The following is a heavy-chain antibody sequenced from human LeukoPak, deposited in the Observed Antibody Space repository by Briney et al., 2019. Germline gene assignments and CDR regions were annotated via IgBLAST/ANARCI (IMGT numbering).Heavy chain of an antibody. CDR3: ARSSIAARPGQD. CDR1: GFTFSSYW. CDR2: INTDGSST. D-gene: IGHD6-6*01. V-gene: IGHV3-74*01. J-gene: IGHJ4*02. Sequence: PGRSLRLSCAASGFTFSSYWMHWVRQAPGKGLVWVSRINTDGSSTTYADSVKDRFTISRDNAKNTLYLQMNSLRAEDTAVYYCARSSIAARPGQDWGQGTLVTVSS.